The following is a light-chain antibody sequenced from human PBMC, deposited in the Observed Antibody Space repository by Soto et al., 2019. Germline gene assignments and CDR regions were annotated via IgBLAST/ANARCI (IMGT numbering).Light chain of an antibody. CDR3: QQTYSTPPT. Sequence: DIQMTQSPSSLSASVADRVTITCRASQSIGNYLNWYQQKPGKAPKLLIYGASSLESGVPSTFSGSGSGTDFTLTISSLQPEDFATYSCQQTYSTPPTFGQGTYLEIK. CDR2: GAS. CDR1: QSIGNY. V-gene: IGKV1-39*01. J-gene: IGKJ2*01.